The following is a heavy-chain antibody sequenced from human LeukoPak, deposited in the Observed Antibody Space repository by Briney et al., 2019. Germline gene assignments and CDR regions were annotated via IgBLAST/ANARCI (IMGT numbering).Heavy chain of an antibody. V-gene: IGHV4-39*01. CDR2: ISYTGNT. CDR1: GVFINSNTYS. J-gene: IGHJ4*02. Sequence: TLSLTXTVSGVFINSNTYSWGWIRQPPGGGLEWIGTISYTGNTYYNSSLKSRLTISVDTSKTQFSLKLSSVTAADTAVYYCARQFGYDDTSDYQGVPGHWGQGSLVTVSS. D-gene: IGHD3-22*01. CDR3: ARQFGYDDTSDYQGVPGH.